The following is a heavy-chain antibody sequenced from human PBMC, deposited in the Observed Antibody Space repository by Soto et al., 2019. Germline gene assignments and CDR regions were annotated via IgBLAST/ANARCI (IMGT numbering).Heavy chain of an antibody. CDR2: ISGSGGST. V-gene: IGHV3-23*01. J-gene: IGHJ6*02. CDR3: AKARGGYSGSFNIGWYYYGMDV. Sequence: GGSLRLSCAASGFTFSSYAMSWVRQSPGKGLEWVSAISGSGGSTYYADSVKGRFTISRDNSKNTLYLQMNSLRAEDTAVYYCAKARGGYSGSFNIGWYYYGMDVWGQGTTVTVSS. D-gene: IGHD1-26*01. CDR1: GFTFSSYA.